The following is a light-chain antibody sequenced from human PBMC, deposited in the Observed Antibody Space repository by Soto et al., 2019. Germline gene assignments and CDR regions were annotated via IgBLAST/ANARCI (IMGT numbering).Light chain of an antibody. Sequence: DIQMTQSPSSLSASVGDTVTITCRASQSISVHLNWYQQKPGKVPKLLIYAESNLQSGVPSSFSGSGSETDFALTISSLQPEDFATYYCQQSYITPYTFGQGTKLQIK. J-gene: IGKJ2*01. CDR2: AES. CDR1: QSISVH. CDR3: QQSYITPYT. V-gene: IGKV1-39*01.